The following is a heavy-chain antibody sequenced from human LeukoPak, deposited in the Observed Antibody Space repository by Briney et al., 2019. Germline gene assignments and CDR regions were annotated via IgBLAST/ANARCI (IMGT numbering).Heavy chain of an antibody. J-gene: IGHJ5*02. CDR3: AKDQWPYYYDSSGTGNWSDL. Sequence: PGGSLALPCAASGFTFSSYGLHWVRQAPGKGLEWVAFIRYDGSNKYYADSVKGRFTISRDNSKNTLYLQMNSLRAEDTAVYYCAKDQWPYYYDSSGTGNWSDLWGQGTLVTVSS. V-gene: IGHV3-30*02. D-gene: IGHD3-22*01. CDR1: GFTFSSYG. CDR2: IRYDGSNK.